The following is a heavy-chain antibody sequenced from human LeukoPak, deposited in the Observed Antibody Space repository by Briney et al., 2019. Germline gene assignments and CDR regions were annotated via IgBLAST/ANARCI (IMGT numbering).Heavy chain of an antibody. V-gene: IGHV1-18*01. CDR3: ARDPLYCSGGSCYFDY. J-gene: IGHJ4*02. Sequence: ASVKVSCKASGYTFTSYGVSWVRQAPGQGLEWMGWISAYNGNTNCAQKLQGRVTMTTDTATSTAYMELRSLRSDDTAVYYCARDPLYCSGGSCYFDYWGQGTLVTVSS. D-gene: IGHD2-15*01. CDR2: ISAYNGNT. CDR1: GYTFTSYG.